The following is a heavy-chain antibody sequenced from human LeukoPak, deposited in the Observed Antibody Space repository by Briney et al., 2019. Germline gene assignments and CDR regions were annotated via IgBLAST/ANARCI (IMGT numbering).Heavy chain of an antibody. Sequence: ASVKVSCKASGYTFTCYYMHWVRQAPGQGLEWMGWINPNSGGTNYAQKFQGRVTMTRDTSISTAYMELSRLRSDDTAVYYCARVYIAAAGTECDYWGQGTLVTVSS. CDR1: GYTFTCYY. D-gene: IGHD6-13*01. V-gene: IGHV1-2*02. CDR3: ARVYIAAAGTECDY. J-gene: IGHJ4*02. CDR2: INPNSGGT.